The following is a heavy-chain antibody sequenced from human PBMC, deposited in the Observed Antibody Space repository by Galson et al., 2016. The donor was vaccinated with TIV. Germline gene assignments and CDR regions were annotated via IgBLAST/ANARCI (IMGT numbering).Heavy chain of an antibody. Sequence: TLSLTCTASGGSISSNGIFWSWIRQHPGKGLEWIGYIYHSGSTHYNPSLKSRVAMSVDTSKNQFSLTLTSVTAADTAVYYCARDQDSGAYFDYWGQGTLVTGSS. J-gene: IGHJ4*02. CDR3: ARDQDSGAYFDY. CDR2: IYHSGST. D-gene: IGHD2-15*01. CDR1: GGSISSNGIF. V-gene: IGHV4-31*03.